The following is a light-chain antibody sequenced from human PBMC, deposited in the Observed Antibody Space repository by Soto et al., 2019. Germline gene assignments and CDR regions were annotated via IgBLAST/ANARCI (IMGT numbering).Light chain of an antibody. CDR2: KAS. V-gene: IGKV1-5*03. J-gene: IGKJ1*01. CDR1: QSISVY. CDR3: QQYTSYRT. Sequence: DIRMTQSPSTLSASVGDRVTITCRASQSISVYLAWYQQKPGKAPKLLIYKASNLESGVPSRFSGSGSGTEFTLTISSLQPDDFATYYCQQYTSYRTFGQGTKVEIK.